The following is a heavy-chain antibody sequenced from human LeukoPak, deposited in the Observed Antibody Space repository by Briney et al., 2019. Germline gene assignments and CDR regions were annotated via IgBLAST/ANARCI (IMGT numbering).Heavy chain of an antibody. CDR3: ARDGSESSSWYY. V-gene: IGHV3-53*01. CDR1: GFTVSSNY. Sequence: GGSLRLSCAASGFTVSSNYMSWVRQAPGKGLEWVSVIYSGGSTYYADFVKGRFTISRDNTKNTLYLQMNSLRAEDTAVYYCARDGSESSSWYYWGQGTLVTVSS. D-gene: IGHD6-13*01. CDR2: IYSGGST. J-gene: IGHJ4*02.